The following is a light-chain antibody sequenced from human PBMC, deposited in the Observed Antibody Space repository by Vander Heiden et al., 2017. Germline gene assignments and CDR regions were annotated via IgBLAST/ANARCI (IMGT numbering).Light chain of an antibody. Sequence: DIQMTQSPSTLSASVRDRVTLTCRASEHVGHWLAWYQQKPGKAPKLLIYKASTLEGGVPSRFSGSGSGSEFNLTISSLQPDDFATYYCQQYKSYSYTFGQGTKLDFK. CDR1: EHVGHW. V-gene: IGKV1-5*03. CDR2: KAS. J-gene: IGKJ2*01. CDR3: QQYKSYSYT.